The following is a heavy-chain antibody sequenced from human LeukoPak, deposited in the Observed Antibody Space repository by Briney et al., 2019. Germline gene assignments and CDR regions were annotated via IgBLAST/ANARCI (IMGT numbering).Heavy chain of an antibody. V-gene: IGHV3-30*05. Sequence: GGSLRLSCAASGFTFSTHSMNWVRQAPGKGLEWVAVISYDGSNKYYADSVKGRFTISRDNSKNTLYLQMNSLRAEDTAVYYCARDPGRNAFDIWGQGTMVTVSS. J-gene: IGHJ3*02. D-gene: IGHD1-14*01. CDR1: GFTFSTHS. CDR3: ARDPGRNAFDI. CDR2: ISYDGSNK.